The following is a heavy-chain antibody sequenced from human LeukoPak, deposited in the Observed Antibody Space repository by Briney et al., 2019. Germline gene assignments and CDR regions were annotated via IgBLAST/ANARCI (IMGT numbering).Heavy chain of an antibody. CDR3: ARRDFWSGYYFDI. D-gene: IGHD3-3*01. V-gene: IGHV4-59*08. CDR2: IYYSGST. J-gene: IGHJ3*02. CDR1: GGSISSYY. Sequence: SETLSLTCTVSGGSISSYYWSWIRQPPGKGLEWIGFIYYSGSTNYSPSLKSRVTISVDTSKNQFSLKLTSVTAAGTAVYYCARRDFWSGYYFDIWGQGTMVTVSS.